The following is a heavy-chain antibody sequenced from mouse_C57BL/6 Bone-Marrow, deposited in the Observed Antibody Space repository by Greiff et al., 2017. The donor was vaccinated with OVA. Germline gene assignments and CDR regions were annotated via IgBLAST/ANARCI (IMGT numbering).Heavy chain of an antibody. CDR2: INPSSGYT. J-gene: IGHJ3*01. CDR3: AGWEFAY. V-gene: IGHV1-7*01. CDR1: GYTFTSYW. D-gene: IGHD4-1*01. Sequence: QVQLQQSGAELAKPGASVKLSCKASGYTFTSYWMHWVKQRPGQGLEWIGYINPSSGYTKYNQKFKDKATLTADTSSSTANMQLSSLTSEDSAVYYCAGWEFAYWGQGTLVTVSA.